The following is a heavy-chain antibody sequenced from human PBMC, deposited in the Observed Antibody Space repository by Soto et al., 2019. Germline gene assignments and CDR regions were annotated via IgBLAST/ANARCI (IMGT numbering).Heavy chain of an antibody. V-gene: IGHV3-23*01. D-gene: IGHD2-8*01. CDR3: AKKSDYTNEGSDY. Sequence: EVQLLESGGGLVQPGGSLRLSCAASGFTFSSYAMSWVRQAPGKGLEWVSAISGSGGSTYYGDSVKGRFTISRDNSKNTLYLQMNSLRAEDTAVYYCAKKSDYTNEGSDYWGQGTLVTVSS. J-gene: IGHJ4*02. CDR2: ISGSGGST. CDR1: GFTFSSYA.